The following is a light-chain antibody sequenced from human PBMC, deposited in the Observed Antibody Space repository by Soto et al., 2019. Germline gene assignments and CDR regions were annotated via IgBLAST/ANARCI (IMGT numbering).Light chain of an antibody. CDR1: QSISAS. Sequence: EVVMTQSPATLSVSPGERATLSCRASQSISASLAWYQQKPGQAPRLIIYGASTRAIGIPARFSGSGSGTEFTLTISSLQSEDCAVYYCQQYNNWPRTFGQGTKLEIK. CDR2: GAS. V-gene: IGKV3-15*01. CDR3: QQYNNWPRT. J-gene: IGKJ2*01.